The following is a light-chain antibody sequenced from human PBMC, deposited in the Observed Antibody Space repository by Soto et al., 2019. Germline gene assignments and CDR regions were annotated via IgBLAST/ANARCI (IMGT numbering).Light chain of an antibody. Sequence: QSALTQPASVSGSPGQSITISCTGTSSDVGAYNFVSWYQHHPGRAPKLIIYEVTIRPSGVSNRFSGSKSGNTASLTISGLQAEDEADYYCSSYTTSAPYVFGIGTKVTV. J-gene: IGLJ1*01. V-gene: IGLV2-14*01. CDR1: SSDVGAYNF. CDR2: EVT. CDR3: SSYTTSAPYV.